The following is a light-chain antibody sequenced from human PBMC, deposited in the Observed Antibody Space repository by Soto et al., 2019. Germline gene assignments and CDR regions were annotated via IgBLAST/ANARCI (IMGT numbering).Light chain of an antibody. J-gene: IGKJ2*01. V-gene: IGKV3-20*01. CDR1: QSVSSNH. CDR2: GAS. CDR3: QQYGSSPPYT. Sequence: EIVLTQSPGTLSLSPGEGATLSCRASQSVSSNHLACYQQKPGQAPRLLIFGASSRASDIPDRFSGSGSGTDFTLTNSRLEPDDIVVYYCQQYGSSPPYTFGQGTKLEIK.